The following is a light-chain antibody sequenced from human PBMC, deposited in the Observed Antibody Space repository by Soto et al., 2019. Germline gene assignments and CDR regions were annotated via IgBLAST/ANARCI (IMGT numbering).Light chain of an antibody. CDR2: DAS. V-gene: IGKV3-15*01. J-gene: IGKJ5*01. CDR3: HQYNSWPYT. Sequence: EIVLTQSPAILSVSPGERATLACRASQSISRSLAWYQQKPGQAPRLLISDASTRATGIPARFSGSGSGTVFTLTISSLQSEDFALYYCHQYNSWPYTFGQGTRLEIK. CDR1: QSISRS.